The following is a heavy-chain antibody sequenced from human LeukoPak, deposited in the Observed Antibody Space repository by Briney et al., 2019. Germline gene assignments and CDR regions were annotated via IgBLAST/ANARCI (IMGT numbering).Heavy chain of an antibody. CDR2: FDPEDGET. CDR3: ATGDILTGYSYFDY. D-gene: IGHD3-9*01. V-gene: IGHV1-24*01. CDR1: GYTLTELS. Sequence: ASVKVSCKVSGYTLTELSMHWVRQAPGKGREWMGGFDPEDGETIYAQKFQGRVTMTEDTSTDTAYMELSSLRSEDTAVYYCATGDILTGYSYFDYWGQGTLVTVSS. J-gene: IGHJ4*02.